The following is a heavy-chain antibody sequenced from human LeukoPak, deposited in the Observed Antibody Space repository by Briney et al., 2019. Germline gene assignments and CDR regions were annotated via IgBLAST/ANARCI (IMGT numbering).Heavy chain of an antibody. V-gene: IGHV4-59*12. CDR2: IYYSGTT. J-gene: IGHJ4*02. Sequence: PSETLSLTCTVSGGSISSYYWSWIRQPPGKGLEWIGYIYYSGTTNYNPSLKSRVTISVDTSKNQFPLKLSSVTAADTAVYYCARVYYDFWSGYSQFDYWGQGTLVTVSS. CDR3: ARVYYDFWSGYSQFDY. CDR1: GGSISSYY. D-gene: IGHD3-3*01.